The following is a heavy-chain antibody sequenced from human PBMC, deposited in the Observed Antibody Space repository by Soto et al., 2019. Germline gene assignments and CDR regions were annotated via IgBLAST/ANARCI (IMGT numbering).Heavy chain of an antibody. J-gene: IGHJ4*02. V-gene: IGHV4-30-2*01. Sequence: QLQLQESGSGLVKPSQTLSLTCVGSGGSISSGGYSWSWIRQPPGKGLEWIGYIYHSGSTYYNPSLKRRVPISVDRSKNQYSLKLSSVPAADTTVYYCARVPDYWGQGTLVTVSS. CDR2: IYHSGST. CDR1: GGSISSGGYS. CDR3: ARVPDY.